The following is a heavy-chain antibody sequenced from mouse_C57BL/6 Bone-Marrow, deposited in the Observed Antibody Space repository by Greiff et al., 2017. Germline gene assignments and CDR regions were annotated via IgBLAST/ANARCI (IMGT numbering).Heavy chain of an antibody. D-gene: IGHD1-3*01. CDR2: IDPETGGT. J-gene: IGHJ2*01. CDR3: TRSKLVFDY. CDR1: GYTFTDYE. Sequence: VQRVESGAELVRPGASVTLSCKASGYTFTDYEMHWVKQTPVHGLEWIGAIDPETGGTAYNQKFKGKAILTADKSSSTAYMELRSLTSEDSAVYYCTRSKLVFDYGGQGTTLTVSS. V-gene: IGHV1-15*01.